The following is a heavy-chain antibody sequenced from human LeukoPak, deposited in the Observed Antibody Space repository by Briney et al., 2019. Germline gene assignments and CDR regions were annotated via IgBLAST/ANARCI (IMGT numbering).Heavy chain of an antibody. D-gene: IGHD2-21*01. V-gene: IGHV3-30*04. CDR1: GFTFSSYA. Sequence: GGSLRLSCAASGFTFSSYAMHWVRQAPGKGLEWVAVISCDGSNKYYADSVKGRFTISRDKSSLYLRMNSLRVEDTAVYYCARNSLIAENYGYYYFSYMDVWGKGTTVTVSS. CDR3: ARNSLIAENYGYYYFSYMDV. CDR2: ISCDGSNK. J-gene: IGHJ6*03.